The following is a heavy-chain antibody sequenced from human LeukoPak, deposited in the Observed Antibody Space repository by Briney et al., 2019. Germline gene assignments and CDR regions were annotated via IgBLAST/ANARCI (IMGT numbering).Heavy chain of an antibody. CDR3: ARRTANLNWFDP. CDR2: ISYTGST. D-gene: IGHD5-18*01. J-gene: IGHJ5*02. V-gene: IGHV4-39*01. CDR1: GGSISNIAYY. Sequence: SETLPLTCTVSGGSISNIAYYWAWIRQPPGKGLEFIGGISYTGSTYYNPSLESRVTTSVDTSKNQFSLKMTSVTAADTAVYYCARRTANLNWFDPWGQGTLVTVSS.